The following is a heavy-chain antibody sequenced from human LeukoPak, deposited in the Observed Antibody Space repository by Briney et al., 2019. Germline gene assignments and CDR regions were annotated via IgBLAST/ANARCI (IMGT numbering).Heavy chain of an antibody. J-gene: IGHJ6*02. V-gene: IGHV4-59*01. Sequence: SETLSLTCTVSGGSISSYYWSWIRQPPGKGLEWIGYIYYSGSTNYNPSLKSRVTISVDTSKNQFSLKLSSVTAADTAVYCCARSGGLLWFGELLPPYYYYGMDVWGQGTTVTVSS. CDR2: IYYSGST. D-gene: IGHD3-10*01. CDR3: ARSGGLLWFGELLPPYYYYGMDV. CDR1: GGSISSYY.